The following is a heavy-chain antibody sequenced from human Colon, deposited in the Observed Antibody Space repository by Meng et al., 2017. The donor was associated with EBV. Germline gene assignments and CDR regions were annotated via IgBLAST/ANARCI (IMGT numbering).Heavy chain of an antibody. CDR2: INHSGST. CDR3: ARYDGSYSDYYYGMDV. J-gene: IGHJ6*02. CDR1: GGSFSGYY. D-gene: IGHD1-26*01. Sequence: QVQLQQWGAGLLKPSEXLSLTCAVYGGSFSGYYWSWIRQPPGKGLEWIGEINHSGSTNYNPSLKSRVTMSVDTSKNQFSLRLSSVTAADTAVYYCARYDGSYSDYYYGMDVWGQGTTVTVS. V-gene: IGHV4-34*01.